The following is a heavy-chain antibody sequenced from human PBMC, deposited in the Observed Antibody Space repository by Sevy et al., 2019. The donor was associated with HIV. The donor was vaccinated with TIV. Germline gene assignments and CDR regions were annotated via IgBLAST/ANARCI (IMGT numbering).Heavy chain of an antibody. CDR2: IFYNGNT. CDR3: ARGLNYYVSGSFDY. CDR1: GVSITSGNSY. D-gene: IGHD3-10*01. Sequence: SETLSLTCSVSGVSITSGNSYWSWIRQPPGKGLEWIGYIFYNGNTNYNPTLESRVTMSVDTSNSQFSLSLRSVTAADTDVYYCARGLNYYVSGSFDYWGQGTLVTVSS. V-gene: IGHV4-61*01. J-gene: IGHJ4*02.